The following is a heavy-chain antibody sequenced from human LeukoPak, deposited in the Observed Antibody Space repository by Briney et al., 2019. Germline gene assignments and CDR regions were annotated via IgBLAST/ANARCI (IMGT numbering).Heavy chain of an antibody. J-gene: IGHJ5*02. V-gene: IGHV4-31*03. CDR1: GGSISSGGYY. Sequence: SETLSLTCTVSGGSISSGGYYWSWIRQHPGKGLGWIGYIYYSGSTYYNPSLKSRVTISIDTSKNQFSLKLSSVTAADTAVYYCARDLRGNWFDPWGQGTLVTVSS. CDR3: ARDLRGNWFDP. CDR2: IYYSGST.